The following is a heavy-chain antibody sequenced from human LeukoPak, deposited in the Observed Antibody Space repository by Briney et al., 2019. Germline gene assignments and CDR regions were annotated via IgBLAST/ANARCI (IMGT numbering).Heavy chain of an antibody. Sequence: PGGSLRLSCVASGFTFSTYSMSWVRQAPGKGLEWVSGISPTGGATYYADSVKGRFTISRDNSKNTLFLQMNSLRAEDTAVYYCARVDGDYVSVDYWGQGTLVTVSS. CDR1: GFTFSTYS. J-gene: IGHJ4*02. D-gene: IGHD4-17*01. CDR3: ARVDGDYVSVDY. CDR2: ISPTGGAT. V-gene: IGHV3-23*01.